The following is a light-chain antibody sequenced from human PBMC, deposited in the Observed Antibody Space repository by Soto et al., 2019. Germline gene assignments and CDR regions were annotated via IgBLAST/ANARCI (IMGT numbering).Light chain of an antibody. CDR3: CSYAGSSTFYV. V-gene: IGLV2-23*01. CDR1: SSDVGSYNL. CDR2: EGS. J-gene: IGLJ1*01. Sequence: QSALTQPAFVSGSPGQSITISCTGTSSDVGSYNLVSWYQQHPGKAPKLMIYEGSKRPSGVSNRFSGSKSGNTASLTISGLHAEDEADYYCCSYAGSSTFYVFGIGTKVTVL.